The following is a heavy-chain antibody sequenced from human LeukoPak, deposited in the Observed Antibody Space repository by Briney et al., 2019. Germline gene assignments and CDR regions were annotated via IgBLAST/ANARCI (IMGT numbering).Heavy chain of an antibody. CDR3: TRVSWRGEIY. J-gene: IGHJ1*01. CDR1: GFTFSSYE. Sequence: PGGSLRLSCAASGFTFSSYEMIWVRQPPGKGLEWVSSINRGGSPIYYADSVRGRFTTSRDNAKKSLFLQMNSLRAEDTAVYYCTRVSWRGEIYWGQGTLVSVSS. CDR2: INRGGSPI. V-gene: IGHV3-48*03. D-gene: IGHD2/OR15-2a*01.